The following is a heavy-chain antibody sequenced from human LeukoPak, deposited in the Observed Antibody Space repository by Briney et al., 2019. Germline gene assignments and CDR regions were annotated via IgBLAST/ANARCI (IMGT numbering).Heavy chain of an antibody. CDR3: ARGKREAAAGTRFDY. CDR1: GGTFSSYA. V-gene: IGHV1-69*01. CDR2: IIPIFGTA. D-gene: IGHD6-13*01. Sequence: ASVKVSCKAPGGTFSSYAISWVRQAPGQGLEWMGGIIPIFGTANYAQKFQGRVTITADESTSTAYMELSSLRSEDTAVYYCARGKREAAAGTRFDYWGQGTLVTVSS. J-gene: IGHJ4*02.